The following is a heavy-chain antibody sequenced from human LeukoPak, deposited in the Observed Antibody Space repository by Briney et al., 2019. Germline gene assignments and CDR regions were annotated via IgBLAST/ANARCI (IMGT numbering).Heavy chain of an antibody. CDR1: GYRFTSYW. D-gene: IGHD2-2*01. J-gene: IGHJ5*02. CDR3: ARMGCSSTSCYLSWFDP. CDR2: IYPGDSDT. V-gene: IGHV5-51*01. Sequence: GESLKISCKGSGYRFTSYWIGWVRQMPGKGLEWMGIIYPGDSDTRYSPSFQGQVTISADKSISTAYLQWRSLKASDTAMYYCARMGCSSTSCYLSWFDPWGQGTLVTVSS.